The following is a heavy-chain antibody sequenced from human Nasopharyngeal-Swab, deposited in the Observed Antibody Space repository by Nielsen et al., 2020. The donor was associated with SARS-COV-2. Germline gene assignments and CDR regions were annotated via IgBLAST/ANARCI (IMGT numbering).Heavy chain of an antibody. V-gene: IGHV1-2*02. CDR3: ARDYYDNYDSDY. J-gene: IGHJ4*02. D-gene: IGHD3-22*01. Sequence: VRQMPGKGLEWVGCINPDSGDTQYAQKFQGRVTVTSDRSRSTAYIDLSRLRSDDTAVYYCARDYYDNYDSDYWGQGTLVTVS. CDR2: INPDSGDT.